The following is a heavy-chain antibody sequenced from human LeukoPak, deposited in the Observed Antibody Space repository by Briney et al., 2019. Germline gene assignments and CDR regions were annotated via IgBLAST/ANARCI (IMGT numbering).Heavy chain of an antibody. CDR2: INPNSGGT. Sequence: ASVKVSCKASGYTFTAYYIHWVRQAPGQGLEWMGWINPNSGGTNYAQKFQGRVTMTRDTSISTAYMDLSSLISDDTAVYYCARGGSSSGSYYYGVDAWGQGTTVTVSS. V-gene: IGHV1-2*02. D-gene: IGHD3-10*01. CDR3: ARGGSSSGSYYYGVDA. CDR1: GYTFTAYY. J-gene: IGHJ6*02.